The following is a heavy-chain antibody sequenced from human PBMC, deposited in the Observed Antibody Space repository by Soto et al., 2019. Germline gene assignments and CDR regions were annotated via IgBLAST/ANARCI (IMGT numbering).Heavy chain of an antibody. D-gene: IGHD6-19*01. V-gene: IGHV3-30*18. CDR2: ISYDGSNK. CDR3: AKDALNHDSSGWYSTPYFDY. J-gene: IGHJ4*02. CDR1: GFTFSSYG. Sequence: GGSLRLSCAASGFTFSSYGMHWVRQAPGKGLEWVAVISYDGSNKYYADSVKGRFTISRDNSKNTLYLQMNSLRAEDTAVYYCAKDALNHDSSGWYSTPYFDYWGQGTLVTVSS.